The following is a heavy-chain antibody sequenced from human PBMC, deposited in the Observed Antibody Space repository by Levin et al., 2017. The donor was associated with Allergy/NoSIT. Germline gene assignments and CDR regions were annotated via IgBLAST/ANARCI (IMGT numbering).Heavy chain of an antibody. J-gene: IGHJ3*02. CDR2: MNPNSGNT. D-gene: IGHD1-26*01. V-gene: IGHV1-8*01. Sequence: GASVKVSCKASGYTFTSYDINWVRQATGQGLEWMGWMNPNSGNTGYAQKFQGRVTMTRNTSISTAYMELSSLRSEDTAVYYCAREPSTWLWELHDAFDIWGQGTMVTVSS. CDR3: AREPSTWLWELHDAFDI. CDR1: GYTFTSYD.